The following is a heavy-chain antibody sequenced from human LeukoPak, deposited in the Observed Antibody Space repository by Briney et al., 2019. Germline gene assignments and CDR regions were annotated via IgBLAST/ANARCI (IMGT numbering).Heavy chain of an antibody. CDR3: AREVSDYNFLTGYSPYSYFDP. V-gene: IGHV1-69*06. J-gene: IGHJ5*02. CDR1: GGTFGNYA. Sequence: SVTVSCEASGGTFGNYAISWVRQAPGQGLEWMGGIIPIFDTPNYAQKFQGRVTITADKSTSTAYMELSSLRSEDTAIYYCAREVSDYNFLTGYSPYSYFDPWGQGTLVTVSS. CDR2: IIPIFDTP. D-gene: IGHD3-9*01.